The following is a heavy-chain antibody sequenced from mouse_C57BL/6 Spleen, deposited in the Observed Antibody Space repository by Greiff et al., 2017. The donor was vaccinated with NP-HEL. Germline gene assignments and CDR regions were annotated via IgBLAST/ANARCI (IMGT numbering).Heavy chain of an antibody. CDR2: IYPRSGNT. D-gene: IGHD1-1*01. CDR3: ARRITTVVAKGYYAMDY. Sequence: VQLQQSGAELARPGASVKLSCKASGYTFTSYGISWVKQRTGQGLEWIGEIYPRSGNTYYNEKFKGKATLTADKSSSTAYMELRSLTSEDSAVYFCARRITTVVAKGYYAMDYWGQGTSVTVSS. V-gene: IGHV1-81*01. J-gene: IGHJ4*01. CDR1: GYTFTSYG.